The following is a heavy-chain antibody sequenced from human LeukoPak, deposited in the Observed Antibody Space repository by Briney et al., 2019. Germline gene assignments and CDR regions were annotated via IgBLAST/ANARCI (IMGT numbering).Heavy chain of an antibody. CDR2: IYYSGST. V-gene: IGHV4-30-4*07. D-gene: IGHD5-18*01. CDR3: AKGGLGVYSYGPRDYFDY. Sequence: SETLSLTCAVSGGSISSGGYSWSWIRQPPGKGLEWIGYIYYSGSTYYNPSLKSRVTISVDTSKNQFSLKLSSVTAADTAVYYCAKGGLGVYSYGPRDYFDYWGQGTLVTVSS. J-gene: IGHJ4*02. CDR1: GGSISSGGYS.